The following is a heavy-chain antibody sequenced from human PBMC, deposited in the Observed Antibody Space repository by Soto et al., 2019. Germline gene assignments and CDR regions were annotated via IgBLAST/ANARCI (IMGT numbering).Heavy chain of an antibody. D-gene: IGHD2-15*01. CDR3: ARVVSGGNTKYYYYYYGMDV. J-gene: IGHJ6*02. CDR2: IISILGIA. V-gene: IGHV1-69*02. CDR1: GGTFSSYT. Sequence: SVKVSCKASGGTFSSYTISWVLQAPGQGLEWMGRIISILGIANYAQKFQGRVTITADKSTSTAYMELSSLRSEDTAVYYCARVVSGGNTKYYYYYYGMDVWGQGTTVTVSS.